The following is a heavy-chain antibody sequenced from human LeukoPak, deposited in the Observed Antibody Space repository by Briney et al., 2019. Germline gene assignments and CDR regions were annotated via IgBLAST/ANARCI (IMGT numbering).Heavy chain of an antibody. CDR2: INHSGST. Sequence: SETLSHTCAVYGGSFSGYYWSWIRQPPGKGLEWIGEINHSGSTNYNPSLKSRVTISVDTSKNQFSLKLSSVTAADTAVYYCARVVTIFGVVPDYYYYYYMDVWGKGTTATVSS. D-gene: IGHD3-3*01. CDR3: ARVVTIFGVVPDYYYYYYMDV. CDR1: GGSFSGYY. J-gene: IGHJ6*03. V-gene: IGHV4-34*01.